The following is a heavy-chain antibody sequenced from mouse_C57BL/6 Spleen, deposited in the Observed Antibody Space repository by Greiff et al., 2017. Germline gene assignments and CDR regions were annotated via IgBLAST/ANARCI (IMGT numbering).Heavy chain of an antibody. CDR3: ARGGTYGSTSFAY. D-gene: IGHD1-1*01. J-gene: IGHJ3*01. Sequence: QVQLQQPGAELVMPGASVKLSCKASGYTFTSYWMHWVKQRPGQGLEWIGEIDPSDSYTNYNQKFKGKSTLTVDKSSSTAYRQLSSLTSEDSAVYYCARGGTYGSTSFAYWGQGTLVTVSA. CDR2: IDPSDSYT. CDR1: GYTFTSYW. V-gene: IGHV1-69*01.